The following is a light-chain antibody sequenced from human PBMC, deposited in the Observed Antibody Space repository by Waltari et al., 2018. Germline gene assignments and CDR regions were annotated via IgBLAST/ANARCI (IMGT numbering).Light chain of an antibody. CDR3: SSYGGSNNYV. J-gene: IGLJ1*01. CDR2: EVD. Sequence: QSALTQPPSASGSPGQSVTISCTGTSSDGGGYNYVPWYQQHPGKAPKLMIYEVDKRPSGVPDRFSGSKSGNTASLTVSGLQAEDEADYYCSSYGGSNNYVFGTGTKVTVL. CDR1: SSDGGGYNY. V-gene: IGLV2-8*01.